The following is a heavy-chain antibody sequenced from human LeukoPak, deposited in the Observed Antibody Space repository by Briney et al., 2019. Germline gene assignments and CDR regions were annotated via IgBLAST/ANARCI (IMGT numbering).Heavy chain of an antibody. V-gene: IGHV1-2*02. CDR3: ARGVVAATFYYYMDV. CDR2: INPTSGAT. D-gene: IGHD2-15*01. Sequence: ASVKVSCKASGYTFTSYGISWVRQAPRQGLEWMGWINPTSGATNYAPKFQGRVTMTRDTSISTAYMELNSLKSDDTAVYFCARGVVAATFYYYMDVWGKGTTVTVSS. J-gene: IGHJ6*03. CDR1: GYTFTSYG.